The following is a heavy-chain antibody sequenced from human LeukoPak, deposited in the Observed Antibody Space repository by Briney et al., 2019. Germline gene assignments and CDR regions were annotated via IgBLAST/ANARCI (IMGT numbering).Heavy chain of an antibody. D-gene: IGHD3-3*01. CDR1: GFTFSSYW. CDR3: ARDFWSGSYYYGMDA. V-gene: IGHV3-7*03. Sequence: GGSLRLSCAASGFTFSSYWMSWVRQAPGKGLEWVANIKQDGSEKYYVDSVKGRFTISRDNAKNSLYLQMNSLRAEDTAVYYCARDFWSGSYYYGMDAWGQGTTVTVSS. CDR2: IKQDGSEK. J-gene: IGHJ6*02.